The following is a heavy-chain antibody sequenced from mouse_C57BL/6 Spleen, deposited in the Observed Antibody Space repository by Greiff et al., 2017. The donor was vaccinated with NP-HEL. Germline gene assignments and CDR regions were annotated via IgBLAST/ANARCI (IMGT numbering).Heavy chain of an antibody. D-gene: IGHD1-1*01. J-gene: IGHJ4*01. CDR2: IDPDDGDT. CDR3: TTYYYGSGYAMGY. CDR1: GFNFNDYY. V-gene: IGHV14-1*01. Sequence: VQLQQSGAELVRPGASVKLSCTASGFNFNDYYMHWVKQRPEQGLEWIGRIDPDDGDTEYAPKFKGKATMTADTSSNTAYLQLSSLTSEDTAVSYCTTYYYGSGYAMGYWGQGTSVTVSS.